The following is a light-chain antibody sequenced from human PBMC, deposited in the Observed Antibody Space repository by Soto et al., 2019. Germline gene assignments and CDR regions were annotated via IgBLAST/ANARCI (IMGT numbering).Light chain of an antibody. J-gene: IGKJ1*01. CDR3: QQYGSSGT. CDR2: DAS. CDR1: QSVSSGY. V-gene: IGKV3-20*01. Sequence: EIVMTQSPATLSVSPGERATLSCRASQSVSSGYLAWYQQKPGQAPRLLIYDASSRATGIPDRFSGSGSGMDFTLTISSLEPEDFAVYYCQQYGSSGTFGQGTKVDI.